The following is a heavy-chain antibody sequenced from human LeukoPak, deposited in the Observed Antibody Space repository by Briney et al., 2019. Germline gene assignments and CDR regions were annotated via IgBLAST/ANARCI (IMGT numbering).Heavy chain of an antibody. CDR2: ISVYNGNT. J-gene: IGHJ4*02. CDR1: GYTFTSYG. V-gene: IGHV1-18*01. Sequence: ASVKVSCKASGYTFTSYGITWVRQAPGQGPEWMGWISVYNGNTNYAQKLQGRVTMTTDTPTSTAYMELRSLRSDDTAIYYCARDREAAGQKLTDYWGQGTLVTVSS. CDR3: ARDREAAGQKLTDY. D-gene: IGHD6-13*01.